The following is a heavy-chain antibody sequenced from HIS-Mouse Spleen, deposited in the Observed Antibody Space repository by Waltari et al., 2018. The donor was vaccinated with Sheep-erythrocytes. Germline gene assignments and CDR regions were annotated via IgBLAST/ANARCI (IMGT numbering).Heavy chain of an antibody. J-gene: IGHJ4*02. D-gene: IGHD3-9*01. V-gene: IGHV3-15*01. CDR2: IKSKTDGGTT. CDR1: GFTFINAW. Sequence: EVQLVESGGGLVKPGGSLRLSCAAYGFTFINAWMSWVRQAPGKGLEWVGRIKSKTDGGTTDYAAPVKGRFTISRDDSKNTLYLQMNSLKTEDTVVYYCTTDPYVWLLSHWGKGTLVTVSS. CDR3: TTDPYVWLLSH.